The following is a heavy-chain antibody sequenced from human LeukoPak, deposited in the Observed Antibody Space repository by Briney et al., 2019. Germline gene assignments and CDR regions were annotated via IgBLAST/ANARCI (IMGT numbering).Heavy chain of an antibody. Sequence: SGTLSLTCTVSGGSISSRSYYWGWIRQPPGKGMEWIGSIYYDGTTYYNPSLKSQFTMSVDTSKNQFSLKVISVTAADTAVYYCARVATAGDYGLMNFWGQGILVTVSS. J-gene: IGHJ4*02. CDR3: ARVATAGDYGLMNF. D-gene: IGHD2-21*02. CDR1: GGSISSRSYY. V-gene: IGHV4-39*07. CDR2: IYYDGTT.